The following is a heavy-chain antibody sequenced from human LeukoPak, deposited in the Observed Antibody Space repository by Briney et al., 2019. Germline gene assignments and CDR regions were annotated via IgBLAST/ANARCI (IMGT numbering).Heavy chain of an antibody. CDR2: IRSKAYGGTT. CDR3: TTRRGYTPTGANDYGMDV. V-gene: IGHV3-49*04. CDR1: GFTFGDYA. D-gene: IGHD4/OR15-4a*01. J-gene: IGHJ6*02. Sequence: PGGSLRLSCTASGFTFGDYAMSWVRQAPGKGLEWVGFIRSKAYGGTTEYAASVKGRFTISRDDSKSIAYLQMNSLKTEDTAVYYCTTRRGYTPTGANDYGMDVWGQGTTVTVSS.